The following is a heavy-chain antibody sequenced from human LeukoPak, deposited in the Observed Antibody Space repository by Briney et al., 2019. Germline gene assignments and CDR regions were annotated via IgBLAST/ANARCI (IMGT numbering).Heavy chain of an antibody. J-gene: IGHJ5*02. CDR2: IYYSGTT. CDR1: GGSISSYY. CDR3: ARSGREYDILTDYSNWFDP. D-gene: IGHD3-9*01. Sequence: SETLSFTCAVSGGSISSYYWSWIRQPPGKGLEWIGYIYYSGTTNYNPSLKSRVTMSVDTSKNQFSLKLSSVTAADTAVYYCARSGREYDILTDYSNWFDPWGQGTLVTVSS. V-gene: IGHV4-59*01.